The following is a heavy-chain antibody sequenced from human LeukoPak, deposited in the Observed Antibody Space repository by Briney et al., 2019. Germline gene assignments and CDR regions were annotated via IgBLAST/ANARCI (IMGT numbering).Heavy chain of an antibody. CDR2: IYSGGST. Sequence: GGSLRLSCAASGFTVSSNYMSWVRQAAGKGLEWVSVIYSGGSTYYADSVKGRFTISRDNSKNTLYLQMNSLRAGDTAVYYCVRGEEYYYDSTGYGAFDIWGQGTMVTVSS. V-gene: IGHV3-66*01. CDR1: GFTVSSNY. J-gene: IGHJ3*02. D-gene: IGHD3-22*01. CDR3: VRGEEYYYDSTGYGAFDI.